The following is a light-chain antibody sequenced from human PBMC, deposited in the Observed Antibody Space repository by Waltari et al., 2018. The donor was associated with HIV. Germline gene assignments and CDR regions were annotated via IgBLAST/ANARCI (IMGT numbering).Light chain of an antibody. V-gene: IGLV1-47*01. CDR2: RNS. J-gene: IGLJ3*02. CDR1: SSNIGDNY. CDR3: AAWDDSLSGWV. Sequence: QSALTQPPSTSGTPGPTVTIPCSGRSSNIGDNYVSWYQQLPGTAPKLLIYRNSQRPSGVRDRFSGSKSGTSASLAINDLRSEDEAEYHCAAWDDSLSGWVFGGGTNLTVL.